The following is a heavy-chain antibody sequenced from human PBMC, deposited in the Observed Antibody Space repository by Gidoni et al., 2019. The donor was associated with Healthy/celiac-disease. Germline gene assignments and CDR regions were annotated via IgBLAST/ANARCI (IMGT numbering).Heavy chain of an antibody. CDR1: GFTFDDYA. CDR3: AKDFGFTMVRGVYNQGGTGFDP. D-gene: IGHD3-10*01. V-gene: IGHV3-9*01. Sequence: EVQLVESGGGLVQPGRSLRLSCAASGFTFDDYAMHWVRQAPGKGLEWVSGISWNSGSIGYADSVKGRFTISRDNAKNSLYLQMNSLRAEDTALYYCAKDFGFTMVRGVYNQGGTGFDPWGQGTLVTVSS. J-gene: IGHJ5*02. CDR2: ISWNSGSI.